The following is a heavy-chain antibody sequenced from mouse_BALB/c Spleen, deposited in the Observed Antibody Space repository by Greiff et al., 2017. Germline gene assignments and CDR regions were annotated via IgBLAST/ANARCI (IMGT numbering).Heavy chain of an antibody. Sequence: VKLMESGAELAKPGASVKMSCKASGYTFTSYWMHWVKQRPGQGLEWIGYINPSTGYTEYNQKFKDKATLTADKSSSTAYMQLSSLTSEDSAVYYCARSFARNYAMDYWGQGTSVTVSS. V-gene: IGHV1-7*01. J-gene: IGHJ4*01. CDR2: INPSTGYT. CDR1: GYTFTSYW. CDR3: ARSFARNYAMDY.